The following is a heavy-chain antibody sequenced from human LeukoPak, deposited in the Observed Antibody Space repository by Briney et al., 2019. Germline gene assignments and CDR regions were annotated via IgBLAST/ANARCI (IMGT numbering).Heavy chain of an antibody. J-gene: IGHJ4*02. CDR3: ARVKVVPAAIIDIPYYFDY. Sequence: GASVKVSCKASGYTFTGYYMHWVRQAPGQGLEWMGWINPNSGGTNYAQKFQGRVTMTRDTSISTAYMELSRLRSDDTAVYYCARVKVVPAAIIDIPYYFDYWGQGTLATVSS. CDR2: INPNSGGT. D-gene: IGHD2-2*01. V-gene: IGHV1-2*02. CDR1: GYTFTGYY.